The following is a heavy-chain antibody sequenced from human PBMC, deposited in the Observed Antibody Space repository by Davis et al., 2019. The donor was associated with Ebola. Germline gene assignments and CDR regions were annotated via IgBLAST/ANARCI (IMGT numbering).Heavy chain of an antibody. V-gene: IGHV3-13*01. CDR2: IGTAGDT. D-gene: IGHD3-10*01. CDR3: ARAGFGEIYFDY. Sequence: GESLKISCAASGFTFSSYDMHWVRQATGKGLEWVSAIGTAGDTYYPGSVKGRFTIPREKATNSLYLQMNSLRGEDTAVYYCARAGFGEIYFDYWGQGTLVTVSS. J-gene: IGHJ4*02. CDR1: GFTFSSYD.